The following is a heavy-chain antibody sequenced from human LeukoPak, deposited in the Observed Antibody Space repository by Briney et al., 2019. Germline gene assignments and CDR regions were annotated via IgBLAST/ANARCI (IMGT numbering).Heavy chain of an antibody. Sequence: KPSETLSLTCTVSGGSISHYFWSWIRQPPGKALEWIGYTYYSGSTNYNPSLKSRVTISVDTSKNQFSLKLSSVTAADTAVYYCAKTVAGYWYFDLWGRGTLVTVSS. CDR2: TYYSGST. D-gene: IGHD6-19*01. CDR3: AKTVAGYWYFDL. V-gene: IGHV4-59*08. CDR1: GGSISHYF. J-gene: IGHJ2*01.